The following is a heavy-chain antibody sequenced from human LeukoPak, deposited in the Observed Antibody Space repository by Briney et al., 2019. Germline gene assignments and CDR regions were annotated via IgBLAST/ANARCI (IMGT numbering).Heavy chain of an antibody. J-gene: IGHJ4*02. D-gene: IGHD3-3*01. Sequence: SETLSLTCAVYGGSFSGYYWSWIRQPPGKGLEWIGEINHSGSTNYNPSLKSRVAISVDTSKNQFSLKLSSVTAADTAVYYCALHITIFGVVIIERDYWGQGTLVTVSS. CDR3: ALHITIFGVVIIERDY. CDR2: INHSGST. CDR1: GGSFSGYY. V-gene: IGHV4-34*01.